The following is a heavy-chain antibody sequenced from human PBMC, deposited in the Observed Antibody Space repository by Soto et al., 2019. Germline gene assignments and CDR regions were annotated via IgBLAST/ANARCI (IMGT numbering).Heavy chain of an antibody. CDR2: ISSSSSYI. Sequence: GGSLRLSCAASGFTFXSYSMNWVRQAPGKGLEWVSSISSSSSYIYYADSVKGRFTISRDNAKNSLYLQMNSLRAEDTAVYYCARDPTCSGGSCYSVAYWGQGTLVTVSS. CDR3: ARDPTCSGGSCYSVAY. V-gene: IGHV3-21*01. J-gene: IGHJ4*02. CDR1: GFTFXSYS. D-gene: IGHD2-15*01.